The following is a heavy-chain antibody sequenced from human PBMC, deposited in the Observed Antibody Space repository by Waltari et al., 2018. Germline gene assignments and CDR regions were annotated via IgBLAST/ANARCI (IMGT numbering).Heavy chain of an antibody. D-gene: IGHD3-3*01. CDR3: SRDRGGSWTFDY. J-gene: IGHJ4*02. Sequence: QVQLVQSGAEVKKPGASVKLSCKASGSTFTTHHIHWVRPAPGQGLEWMGIFNPSGDGTRYAQKFQGRVTMTGDTFTNTVYMELSSLRSEDTAVYYCSRDRGGSWTFDYWGQGTLVTVSS. CDR1: GSTFTTHH. CDR2: FNPSGDGT. V-gene: IGHV1-46*01.